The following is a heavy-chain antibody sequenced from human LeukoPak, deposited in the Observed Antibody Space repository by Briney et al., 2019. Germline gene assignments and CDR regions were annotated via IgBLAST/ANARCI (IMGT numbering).Heavy chain of an antibody. J-gene: IGHJ4*02. CDR2: IYWDDDK. CDR3: AHTLYYDILTGYYPFYYFDC. D-gene: IGHD3-9*01. CDR1: GFSLSTSGVG. Sequence: KESGPTLVKPTQTLTLTCTFSGFSLSTSGVGVGWIRQPPGKALEWLALIYWDDDKRYSPSLKSRLTITKDTSKNQVVLTMTNMDPVDTATYYCAHTLYYDILTGYYPFYYFDCWGQGTLVTVSS. V-gene: IGHV2-5*02.